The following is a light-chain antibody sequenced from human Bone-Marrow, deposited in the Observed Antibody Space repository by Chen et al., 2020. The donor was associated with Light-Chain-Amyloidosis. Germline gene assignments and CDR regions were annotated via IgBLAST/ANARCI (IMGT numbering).Light chain of an antibody. CDR3: QSADSSGTYEVI. Sequence: SYELTQPPSVSVSPGQTARITCSGDDLPTKYAYWYQQKPGQAPVLVIHRDTERPSGISERLSGSSSGTTATLNISGVQAEDEADYHGQSADSSGTYEVIFGGGTKLTVL. V-gene: IGLV3-25*03. CDR2: RDT. J-gene: IGLJ2*01. CDR1: DLPTKY.